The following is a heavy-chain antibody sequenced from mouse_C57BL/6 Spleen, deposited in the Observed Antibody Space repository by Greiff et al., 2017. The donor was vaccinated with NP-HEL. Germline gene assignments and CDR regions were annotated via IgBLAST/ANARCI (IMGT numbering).Heavy chain of an antibody. CDR2: INPSTGGT. V-gene: IGHV1-42*01. J-gene: IGHJ2*01. Sequence: EVQLVESGPELVKPGASVKISCKASGYSFTGYYMNWVKQSPEKSLEWIGEINPSTGGTTYNQKFKAKATLTVDKSSSTAYMQLKSLTSEDSEVDYYARGVLYDFDYWGQGTTLTVSS. CDR3: ARGVLYDFDY. CDR1: GYSFTGYY. D-gene: IGHD2-3*01.